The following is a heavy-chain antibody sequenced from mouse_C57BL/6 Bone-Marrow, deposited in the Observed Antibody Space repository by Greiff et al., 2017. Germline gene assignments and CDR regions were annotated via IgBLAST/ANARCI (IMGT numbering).Heavy chain of an antibody. D-gene: IGHD3-1*01. J-gene: IGHJ4*01. CDR1: GYAFSSSW. CDR2: IYPGDGDT. Sequence: QVQLKQSGPELVKPGASVKISCKASGYAFSSSWMNWVKQRPGKGLEWIGRIYPGDGDTNYNGKFKGKATLTADKSSSTAYMQLSSLTSEDSAVYFCARSGEPGYYYAMDYWGQGTSVTASS. CDR3: ARSGEPGYYYAMDY. V-gene: IGHV1-82*01.